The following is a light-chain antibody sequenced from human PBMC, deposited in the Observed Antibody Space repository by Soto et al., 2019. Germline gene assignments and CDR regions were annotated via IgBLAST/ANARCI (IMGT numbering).Light chain of an antibody. Sequence: EIVLTQSPGTLPLSPGERATLSCRASQRVISYLAWYQQKPGQAPRLLFYDASTRATGISARFSGSGSGTHFALTISSLEPEDVAVYYCQQRSHWPVTCGQGTKVEVK. CDR1: QRVISY. CDR2: DAS. J-gene: IGKJ1*01. V-gene: IGKV3-11*01. CDR3: QQRSHWPVT.